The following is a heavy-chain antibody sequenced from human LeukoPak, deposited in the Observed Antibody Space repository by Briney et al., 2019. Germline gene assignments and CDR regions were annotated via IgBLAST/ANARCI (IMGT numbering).Heavy chain of an antibody. CDR2: INGDGGDK. Sequence: GGSLRLSCAASGFPFHDYAMHWVRQAPGRGLEWVANINGDGGDKYYGDSVKGRFSISRDNAENSLFLQMNNLRVEDSAVYYCARGGSGSSKYWVFWGQGTLVTVSS. D-gene: IGHD2-8*02. V-gene: IGHV3-7*01. J-gene: IGHJ4*02. CDR1: GFPFHDYA. CDR3: ARGGSGSSKYWVF.